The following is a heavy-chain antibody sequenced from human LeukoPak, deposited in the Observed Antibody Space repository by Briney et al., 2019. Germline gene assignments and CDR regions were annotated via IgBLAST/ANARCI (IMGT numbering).Heavy chain of an antibody. J-gene: IGHJ4*02. V-gene: IGHV3-21*01. CDR1: GFTFSSYN. CDR3: AREDVSMARGVRSLDY. D-gene: IGHD3-10*01. CDR2: ISSSSSSI. Sequence: GGSLRLSCAASGFTFSSYNMNWVRQAPGKGLEWVSSISSSSSSIYYADSVKGRFTISRDNAKNSLYLQVNSLRAEDTAVYYCAREDVSMARGVRSLDYWGQGTLVTVSS.